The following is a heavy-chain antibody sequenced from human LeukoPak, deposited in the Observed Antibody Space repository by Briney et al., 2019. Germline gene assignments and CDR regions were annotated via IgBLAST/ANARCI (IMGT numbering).Heavy chain of an antibody. CDR2: INSDGGWT. CDR1: GNYW. Sequence: QTGGSLRLSCAASGNYWMHWVRQAPGKGLVWVSHINSDGGWTSYADSVKGRFTISRDNSKNTLYLQMNSLRAEDTAVYYCVTRRSYYFDYWGQGTLVTVSS. CDR3: VTRRSYYFDY. J-gene: IGHJ4*02. D-gene: IGHD3-10*01. V-gene: IGHV3-74*01.